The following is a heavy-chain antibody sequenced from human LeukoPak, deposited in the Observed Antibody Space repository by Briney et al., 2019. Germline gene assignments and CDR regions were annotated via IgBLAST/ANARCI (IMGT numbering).Heavy chain of an antibody. CDR3: VRGGRYGVNDY. V-gene: IGHV3-74*01. D-gene: IGHD5-18*01. CDR1: GFSFGNVW. Sequence: PGGSLRLSCAASGFSFGNVWMHWVRQAPGKGLEWVSRITSDGSNTIYADSVRGRFTISRDNAKNTVYLQMNSLRAEDTAVYYCVRGGRYGVNDYWGQGTLVTVSS. J-gene: IGHJ4*02. CDR2: ITSDGSNT.